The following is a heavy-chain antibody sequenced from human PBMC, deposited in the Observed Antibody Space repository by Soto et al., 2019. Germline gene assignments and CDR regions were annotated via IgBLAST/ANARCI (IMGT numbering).Heavy chain of an antibody. CDR3: ARVADYYDSSGYAFDI. J-gene: IGHJ3*02. V-gene: IGHV4-31*03. Sequence: QVQLQESGPGLVKPSQTLSLTCTVSGGSISSGGYYWSWIRQHPGKGLEWIGYIYYSGSTYYNPSLKSRVTISXXTXKSXFSLKLSSVTAADTAVYYCARVADYYDSSGYAFDIWGQGTMVTVSS. D-gene: IGHD3-22*01. CDR2: IYYSGST. CDR1: GGSISSGGYY.